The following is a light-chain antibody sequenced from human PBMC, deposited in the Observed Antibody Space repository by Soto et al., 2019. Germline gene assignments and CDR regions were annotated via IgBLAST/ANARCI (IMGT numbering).Light chain of an antibody. V-gene: IGKV3-20*01. CDR1: QTVSNY. CDR2: DAS. Sequence: EIVLTQSPATLSLSPGERATLSCRASQTVSNYLAWYQQKPGQAPRFLMYDASTRATGIPARFSGSGSGTDFTLTISRLEPEDFAVYYCQQYGSSPFTFGQGTKLEIK. CDR3: QQYGSSPFT. J-gene: IGKJ2*01.